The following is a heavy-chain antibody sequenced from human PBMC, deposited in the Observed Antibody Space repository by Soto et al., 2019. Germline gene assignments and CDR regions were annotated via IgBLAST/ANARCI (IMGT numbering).Heavy chain of an antibody. CDR2: ISTTSTYT. Sequence: PGGSLRLSCSASGFTFSRYYMNWVRQAPGKGLEWVSSISTTSTYTHYADSLKGRFTISRDNAKKLLYLQMDSLRAEDTAVYYCASWHLREHAYDVWGQGTTVTVSS. D-gene: IGHD4-17*01. CDR1: GFTFSRYY. V-gene: IGHV3-21*01. CDR3: ASWHLREHAYDV. J-gene: IGHJ3*01.